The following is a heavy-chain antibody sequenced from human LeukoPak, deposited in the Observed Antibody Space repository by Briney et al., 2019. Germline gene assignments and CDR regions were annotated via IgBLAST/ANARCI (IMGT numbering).Heavy chain of an antibody. V-gene: IGHV4-31*03. CDR2: IYYSGST. Sequence: SETLSLTCTVSGGSISSGGYYWSWIRQHPGKGLEWIGYIYYSGSTYYNPSLKSRVTISVDTSKNQFSLKLSSVTAADTAVYYCARDRPGQRVDYWGQGTLVTVSS. J-gene: IGHJ4*02. CDR3: ARDRPGQRVDY. CDR1: GGSISSGGYY.